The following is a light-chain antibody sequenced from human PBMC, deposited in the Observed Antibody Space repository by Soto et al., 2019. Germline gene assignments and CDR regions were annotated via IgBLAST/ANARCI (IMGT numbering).Light chain of an antibody. CDR3: HIWVSSMNHP. CDR1: RIGSHR. Sequence: SYELTQPPSVSVAPGQTAIITCGGNRIGSHRVHWFQQRPGQAPVLVVYDDTARPSWIPERFSGSNSGNTATLTISRVEAGYEAEYYCHIWVSSMNHPFGGGTTLTVL. CDR2: DDT. J-gene: IGLJ2*01. V-gene: IGLV3-21*02.